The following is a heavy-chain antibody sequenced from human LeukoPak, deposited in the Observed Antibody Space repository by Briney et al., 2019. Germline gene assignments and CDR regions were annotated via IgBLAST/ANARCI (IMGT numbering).Heavy chain of an antibody. CDR3: VRHGFEY. CDR1: GFSFSNYN. J-gene: IGHJ4*02. Sequence: GGSLRLSCAASGFSFSNYNMNWVRQAPGKGLEWVSYISGGGITTYYADSVRGRFTISRDNAKNSLYLQMNSLRDEDTAVYYCVRHGFEYWGQGALVTVSS. V-gene: IGHV3-48*02. CDR2: ISGGGITT.